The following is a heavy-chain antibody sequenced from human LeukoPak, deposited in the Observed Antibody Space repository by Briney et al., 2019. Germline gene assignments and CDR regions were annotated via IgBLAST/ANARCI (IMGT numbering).Heavy chain of an antibody. J-gene: IGHJ4*02. V-gene: IGHV1-2*02. CDR3: ARDGHFDY. CDR2: INPNSGGT. CDR1: GYTFTGYN. Sequence: GASVKVSCKSSGYTFTGYNMQWLRQAPGQGLEWMGWINPNSGGTNYAQKFQGRVTMTRDTSISTAYVELSRLRSDDTAVYYCARDGHFDYWGQGTLVTVSS.